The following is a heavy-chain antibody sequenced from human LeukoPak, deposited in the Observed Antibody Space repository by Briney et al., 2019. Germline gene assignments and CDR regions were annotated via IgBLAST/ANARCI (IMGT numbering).Heavy chain of an antibody. CDR1: GFTFSKYW. CDR2: INQDGSET. CDR3: AKVSPSSIVVVPAALPNPYYYYMDV. Sequence: SGGSLRLSCAASGFTFSKYWMSWVRQAPGKGLEWVANINQDGSETYYVDSVEGRFTISRDNSKNTLYLQMNSLRAEDTAVYYCAKVSPSSIVVVPAALPNPYYYYMDVWGKGTTVTVSS. D-gene: IGHD2-2*01. J-gene: IGHJ6*03. V-gene: IGHV3-7*01.